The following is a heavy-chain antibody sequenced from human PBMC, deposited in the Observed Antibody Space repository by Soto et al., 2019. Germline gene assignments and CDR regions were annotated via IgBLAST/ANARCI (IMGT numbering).Heavy chain of an antibody. Sequence: SETLSLTCTVSGGSISSSSYYWGWIRQPPGKGLEWIGSIYYSGSTYYNPSLKSRVTISVDTSKNQFSLKLSSVTAADTAVYYCARRYYDFSPFDYWGQGTLVTVSS. D-gene: IGHD3-3*01. CDR1: GGSISSSSYY. J-gene: IGHJ4*02. V-gene: IGHV4-39*01. CDR2: IYYSGST. CDR3: ARRYYDFSPFDY.